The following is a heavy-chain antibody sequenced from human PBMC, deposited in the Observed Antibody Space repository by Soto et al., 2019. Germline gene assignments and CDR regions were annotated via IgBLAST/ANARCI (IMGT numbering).Heavy chain of an antibody. CDR1: GGSISSSSYY. CDR3: AKGGSGSYSNAFDI. D-gene: IGHD3-10*01. CDR2: IYYSGST. Sequence: PSETLSLTCTVSGGSISSSSYYWGWIRQPPGKGLEWIGSIYYSGSTYYNTSLKSRVTISVDTSKNQFSLKLSSVTAADTVVYYCAKGGSGSYSNAFDIWGQGTMVTVSS. J-gene: IGHJ3*02. V-gene: IGHV4-39*01.